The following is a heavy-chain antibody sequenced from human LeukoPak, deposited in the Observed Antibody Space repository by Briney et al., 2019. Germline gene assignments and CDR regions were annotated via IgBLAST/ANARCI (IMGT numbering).Heavy chain of an antibody. CDR1: GFTFSSYA. J-gene: IGHJ4*02. D-gene: IGHD2-8*01. Sequence: GGSLRLSCAASGFTFSSYAMSWVRQAPGKGLEWVSGFTGNDDRTYYADSVKGRFTISRDDSKNTLFLQMNTLRAEDTAVYFCAKDSCTSAICYTDKFYFDSWGQGTLVTVSS. CDR2: FTGNDDRT. CDR3: AKDSCTSAICYTDKFYFDS. V-gene: IGHV3-23*01.